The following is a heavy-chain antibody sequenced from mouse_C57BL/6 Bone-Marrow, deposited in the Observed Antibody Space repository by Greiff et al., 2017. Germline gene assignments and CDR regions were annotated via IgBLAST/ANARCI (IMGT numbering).Heavy chain of an antibody. V-gene: IGHV1-31*01. J-gene: IGHJ3*01. Sequence: EVQLKESGPELVKPGASVKISCKASGYSFTGYYMHWVKQSHGNILDWIGYIYPYNGVSSYNQKFKGKATLTVDKSSSTAYMELRSLTSEDSAVYYCVSYYYGSSEFAYWGQGTLVTVSA. CDR3: VSYYYGSSEFAY. CDR1: GYSFTGYY. CDR2: IYPYNGVS. D-gene: IGHD1-1*01.